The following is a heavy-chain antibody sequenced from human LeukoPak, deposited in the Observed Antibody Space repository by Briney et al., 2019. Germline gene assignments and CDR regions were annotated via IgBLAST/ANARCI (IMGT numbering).Heavy chain of an antibody. D-gene: IGHD3-10*01. CDR1: GGSFSGYY. CDR2: IYSGGST. CDR3: ASASMVRGVISYYYGMDV. V-gene: IGHV3-66*01. Sequence: ETLSLTCAVYGGSFSGYYWSWVRQAPGKGLEWVSVIYSGGSTYYADSVKGRFTISRDNSKNTLYLQMNSLRAEDTAVYYCASASMVRGVISYYYGMDVWGQGTTVTVSS. J-gene: IGHJ6*02.